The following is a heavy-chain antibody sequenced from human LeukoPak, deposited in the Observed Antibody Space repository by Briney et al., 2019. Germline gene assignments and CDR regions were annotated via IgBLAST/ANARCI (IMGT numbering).Heavy chain of an antibody. J-gene: IGHJ4*02. CDR2: INPNSGDT. CDR1: SYTFTDNS. D-gene: IGHD3-10*01. V-gene: IGHV1-2*02. Sequence: ASVTVSCKASSYTFTDNSIHWVRQAPGQGPQWMGWINPNSGDTHYARNFQDRVTLTRDTSLSTAYMELTSLRSDDTAMYYCARENSFGSGSYIFDSWGQGTLVTVSS. CDR3: ARENSFGSGSYIFDS.